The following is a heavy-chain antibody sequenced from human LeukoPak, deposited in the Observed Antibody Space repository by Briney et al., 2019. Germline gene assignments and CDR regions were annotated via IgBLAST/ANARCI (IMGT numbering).Heavy chain of an antibody. CDR1: GGSISSGDYY. CDR2: IYNSGST. CDR3: ARVGVGTTDAFEI. D-gene: IGHD1-14*01. Sequence: SETLSLTCIVSGGSISSGDYYWSWIRQAPGKGLEWIGYIYNSGSTYYNPSLKSRVTIPRDTSKNQFSLKFSSAIAADTAVYYCARVGVGTTDAFEIWGQGTMVTVSS. V-gene: IGHV4-30-4*08. J-gene: IGHJ3*02.